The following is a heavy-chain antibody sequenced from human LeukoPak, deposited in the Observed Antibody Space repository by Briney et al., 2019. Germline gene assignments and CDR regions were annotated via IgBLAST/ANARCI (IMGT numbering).Heavy chain of an antibody. CDR2: IKQDGSKK. V-gene: IGHV3-7*01. D-gene: IGHD2-15*01. CDR1: GFPFSSYW. CDR3: ARNIVVVVAAIDAFDI. Sequence: SGGSLRLSCVASGFPFSSYWMTWVRQAPGKGLEWVANIKQDGSKKSYVDSVKGRFTISRDNAKNTLYLQMNSLRAEDTAVYYCARNIVVVVAAIDAFDIWGQGTMVTVSS. J-gene: IGHJ3*02.